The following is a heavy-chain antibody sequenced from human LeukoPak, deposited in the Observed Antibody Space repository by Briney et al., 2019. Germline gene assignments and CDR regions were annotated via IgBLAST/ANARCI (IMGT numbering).Heavy chain of an antibody. CDR3: ARAVTVVTRGGLVFDY. CDR1: GFTFSSYS. D-gene: IGHD2-21*02. J-gene: IGHJ4*02. V-gene: IGHV3-48*02. Sequence: GGSLRLSCAASGFTFSSYSMNWVRQAPGKGLEWASYIGSSSNTIYYADSVKGRFTISRDNAKNSLFLQMNSLRDEDTSVYYCARAVTVVTRGGLVFDYWGQGTLVTVSS. CDR2: IGSSSNTI.